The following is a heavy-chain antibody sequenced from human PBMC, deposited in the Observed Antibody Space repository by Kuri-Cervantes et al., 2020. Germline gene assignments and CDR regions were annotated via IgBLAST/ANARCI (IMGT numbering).Heavy chain of an antibody. V-gene: IGHV1-8*02. D-gene: IGHD3-22*01. CDR1: GYTFTSYG. CDR2: MNPNSGNT. Sequence: ASVKVSCKASGYTFTSYGISWVRQATGQGLEWMGWMNPNSGNTGYAQKFQGRVTMTRNTSISTAYMELGSLRSEDTAVYYCARGGGYYYDSSGTGGMDVWGQGTTVTVSS. CDR3: ARGGGYYYDSSGTGGMDV. J-gene: IGHJ6*02.